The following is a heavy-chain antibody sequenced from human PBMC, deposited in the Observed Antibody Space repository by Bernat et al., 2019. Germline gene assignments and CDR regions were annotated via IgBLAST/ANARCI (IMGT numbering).Heavy chain of an antibody. Sequence: EVQLVETGGGLIQPGGSLRLSCAASGFTVSSNYMSWVRQAPGKGLEWVSVIYSGGSTYYADSVKGRFTISRDNSKHTLYLQMNSVGAEDTAVYYCARDDTTVTGYYWGQGTLVTVSS. CDR3: ARDDTTVTGYY. CDR1: GFTVSSNY. J-gene: IGHJ4*02. V-gene: IGHV3-53*02. CDR2: IYSGGST. D-gene: IGHD4-17*01.